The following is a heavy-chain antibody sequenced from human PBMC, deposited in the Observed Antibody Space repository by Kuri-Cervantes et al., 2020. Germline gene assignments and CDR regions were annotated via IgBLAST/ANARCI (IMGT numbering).Heavy chain of an antibody. V-gene: IGHV3-15*01. CDR3: TTDQEFFDGVVIRADN. CDR2: IKSKTDGGTT. D-gene: IGHD3-3*01. Sequence: GGSLRLSCAASGFTFSNAWMSWVRQAPGKGLEWVGRIKSKTDGGTTDYAAPVKGRFTISRDDSKNMLFLQMNSLRSEDTAMYYCTTDQEFFDGVVIRADNWGQGALVNVSS. J-gene: IGHJ4*01. CDR1: GFTFSNAW.